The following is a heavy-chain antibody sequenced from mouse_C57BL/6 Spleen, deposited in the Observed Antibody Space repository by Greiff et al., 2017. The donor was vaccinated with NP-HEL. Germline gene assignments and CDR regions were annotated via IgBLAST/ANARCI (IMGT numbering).Heavy chain of an antibody. CDR1: GFTFSDYG. CDR2: ISSGSSTI. Sequence: EVQLQESGGGLVKPGGSLKLSCAASGFTFSDYGMHWVRQAPEKGLEWVAYISSGSSTIYYADTVKGRFTISRDNAKNTLFLQMTSLRSEDTAMYYCARNDGYYFAWFAYWGQGTLVTVSA. CDR3: ARNDGYYFAWFAY. J-gene: IGHJ3*01. V-gene: IGHV5-17*01. D-gene: IGHD2-3*01.